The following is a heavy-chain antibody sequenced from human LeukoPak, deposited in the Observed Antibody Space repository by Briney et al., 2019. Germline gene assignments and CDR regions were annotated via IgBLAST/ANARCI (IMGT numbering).Heavy chain of an antibody. CDR3: AKSGDSPGDY. Sequence: GASVKVSCKASGYTFASSGISWVRQAPGQGLEWVGWISTYNGNSHYAQKLQDRVTMTTDTSTSTAYMELRSLRSDDTAVYYCAKSGDSPGDYWGQGTLVTVSS. CDR2: ISTYNGNS. CDR1: GYTFASSG. V-gene: IGHV1-18*01. J-gene: IGHJ4*02. D-gene: IGHD1-26*01.